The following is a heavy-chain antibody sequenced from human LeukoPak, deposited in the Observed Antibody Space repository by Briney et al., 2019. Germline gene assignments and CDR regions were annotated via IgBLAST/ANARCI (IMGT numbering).Heavy chain of an antibody. CDR1: GDSISTYY. D-gene: IGHD1-7*01. J-gene: IGHJ6*03. CDR3: ARNPYRTKHYMDV. CDR2: IYTSGSS. Sequence: TSETLSLTCTVSGDSISTYYWSWIRQPAGKGLEWIGRIYTSGSSNYNPSLKSRVTMSVDTSKNQFSLKLSSVTAADTAVYYCARNPYRTKHYMDVWGKGTTVTVSS. V-gene: IGHV4-4*07.